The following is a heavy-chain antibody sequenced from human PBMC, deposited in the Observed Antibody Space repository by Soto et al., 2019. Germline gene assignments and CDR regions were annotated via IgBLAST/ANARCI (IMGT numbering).Heavy chain of an antibody. V-gene: IGHV3-23*01. Sequence: EVQLLESGGGLVQPGGSLRLSCAASGFTFSSYAMSWVRQAPGKGLEWVSGISTSGGSTYYADSVKGRFTISRDNSKNTRYLQLNSLRAEDTAVYYCAKDYELDYWGQGTLVTVSS. CDR3: AKDYELDY. D-gene: IGHD2-2*01. J-gene: IGHJ4*02. CDR1: GFTFSSYA. CDR2: ISTSGGST.